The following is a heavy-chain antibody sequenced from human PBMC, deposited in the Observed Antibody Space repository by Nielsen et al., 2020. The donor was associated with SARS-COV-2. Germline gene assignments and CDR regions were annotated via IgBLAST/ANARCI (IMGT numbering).Heavy chain of an antibody. CDR3: ARGDGLWSTFDY. J-gene: IGHJ4*02. D-gene: IGHD4/OR15-4a*01. CDR1: GFTFSSYA. Sequence: GESLKISCAASGFTFSSYAMHWVRQAPGKGLEWVAVISYDGSNKYYADSVKGRFTISRDNSKNTLYLQMNSLRAEDTALYYCARGDGLWSTFDYWGQGTLVTVSS. CDR2: ISYDGSNK. V-gene: IGHV3-30-3*01.